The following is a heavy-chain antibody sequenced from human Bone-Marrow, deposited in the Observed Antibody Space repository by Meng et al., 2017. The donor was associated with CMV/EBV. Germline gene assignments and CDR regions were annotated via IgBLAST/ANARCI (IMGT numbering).Heavy chain of an antibody. CDR3: ARDPYIKSFDI. Sequence: GESLKISCAASGFTFSSYWMSWVRQAPGRGLELVAHIKEDGTQKDYLDSVKGRFSIYRDNSQNLLYLQMNTLRAEDTAIYYCARDPYIKSFDIWGQGTVVTVSS. CDR1: GFTFSSYW. CDR2: IKEDGTQK. V-gene: IGHV3-7*01. J-gene: IGHJ3*02. D-gene: IGHD4-11*01.